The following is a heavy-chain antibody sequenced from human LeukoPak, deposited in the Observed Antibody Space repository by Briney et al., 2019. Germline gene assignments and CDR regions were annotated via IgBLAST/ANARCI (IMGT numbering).Heavy chain of an antibody. CDR1: GYDFSTHS. V-gene: IGHV1-18*04. D-gene: IGHD6-13*01. J-gene: IGHJ3*02. CDR2: ISAYNGNT. CDR3: ARDRGQLEPDAFDI. Sequence: GASVKASCKASGYDFSTHSLHWVRQAPRQGLEWMGWISAYNGNTNYAQKLQGRVTMTTDTSTSTAYMELRSLRSDDTAVYYCARDRGQLEPDAFDIWGQGTMVTVSS.